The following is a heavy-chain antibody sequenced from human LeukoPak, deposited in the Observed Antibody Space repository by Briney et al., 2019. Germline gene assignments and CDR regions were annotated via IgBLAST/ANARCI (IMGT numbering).Heavy chain of an antibody. CDR3: ARDGDRHLTFDY. V-gene: IGHV3-30*01. D-gene: IGHD3-10*01. Sequence: GGSLRLSCAASGFTFSSYAMHWVRQAPGKGLEWVAGTAYDGGGKYYADSVSGRFTISRDNNDNTVYLQMNGLRVEATAVYFCARDGDRHLTFDYWGRGTLVTVSS. J-gene: IGHJ4*02. CDR2: TAYDGGGK. CDR1: GFTFSSYA.